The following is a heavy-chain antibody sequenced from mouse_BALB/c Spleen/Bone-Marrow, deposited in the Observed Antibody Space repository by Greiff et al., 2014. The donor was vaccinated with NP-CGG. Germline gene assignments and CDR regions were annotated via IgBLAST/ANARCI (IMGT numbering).Heavy chain of an antibody. D-gene: IGHD2-13*01. J-gene: IGHJ3*01. CDR3: TREGDSPFAY. Sequence: QVHVKQSGAELVKPGASVKLSCKASGYTFTSYYMYWVKQRPGQGLEWIGEINPSNGGTNFNEEFKSKATLTVDKSSSTAYMQLSSLTSEDSAVYYCTREGDSPFAYWGQGTLVTVSA. CDR2: INPSNGGT. V-gene: IGHV1S81*02. CDR1: GYTFTSYY.